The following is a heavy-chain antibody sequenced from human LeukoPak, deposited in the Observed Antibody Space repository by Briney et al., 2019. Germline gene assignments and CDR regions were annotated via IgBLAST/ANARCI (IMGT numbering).Heavy chain of an antibody. D-gene: IGHD1-26*01. CDR3: ARDRGSPDAFDI. CDR1: GFTFTAYY. CDR2: ISPNSGGT. V-gene: IGHV1-2*02. Sequence: GASVKVSCKASGFTFTAYYMHWLRQAPGQGPEWMGWISPNSGGTNYAQKFQDRVTMTRDTSISTAYMELSSLRSDDTAVYYCARDRGSPDAFDIWGQGTMVTVSS. J-gene: IGHJ3*02.